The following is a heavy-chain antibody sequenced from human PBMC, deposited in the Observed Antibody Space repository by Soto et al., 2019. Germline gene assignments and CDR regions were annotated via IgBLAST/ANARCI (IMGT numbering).Heavy chain of an antibody. CDR2: IIPIFGTA. Sequence: SVKVSCKASGGTFSSYAISWVRQAPGQGLEWMGGIIPIFGTANYAQKFQGRVTITADESTSTAYMELSSLRSEDTAVYYCASGRAYSYGYGYYYYGMDVWGQGTTVTVSS. D-gene: IGHD5-18*01. V-gene: IGHV1-69*13. CDR1: GGTFSSYA. J-gene: IGHJ6*02. CDR3: ASGRAYSYGYGYYYYGMDV.